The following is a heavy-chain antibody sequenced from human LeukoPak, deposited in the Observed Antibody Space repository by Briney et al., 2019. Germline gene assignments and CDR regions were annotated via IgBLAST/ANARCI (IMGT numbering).Heavy chain of an antibody. V-gene: IGHV4-34*01. Sequence: SETLSLTCAVYGGSFSGYYWSWIRQPPGKGLEWIGEINHSGSTNYNPSLKSRVTISVDTSKNQFSLKLSSVTAADTAVYYCARGWRYSYCSPRYNWFDPWGQGTLVTVSS. D-gene: IGHD5-18*01. CDR1: GGSFSGYY. J-gene: IGHJ5*02. CDR2: INHSGST. CDR3: ARGWRYSYCSPRYNWFDP.